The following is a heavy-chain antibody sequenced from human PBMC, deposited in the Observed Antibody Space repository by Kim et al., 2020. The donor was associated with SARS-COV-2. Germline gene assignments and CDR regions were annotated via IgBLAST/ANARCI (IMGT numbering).Heavy chain of an antibody. CDR1: GFLLSRFG. J-gene: IGHJ3*02. CDR3: ASGAVAGNDAFDI. CDR2: ISYDGSIQ. Sequence: GGSLRLSCVASGFLLSRFGMHWVRQAPGKGLEWVTTISYDGSIQYYGDSVKVRFTISRDNSKNKLFLQMNSLRDEDTAVYYCASGAVAGNDAFDIWGQGTMVTVSS. D-gene: IGHD6-19*01. V-gene: IGHV3-30*03.